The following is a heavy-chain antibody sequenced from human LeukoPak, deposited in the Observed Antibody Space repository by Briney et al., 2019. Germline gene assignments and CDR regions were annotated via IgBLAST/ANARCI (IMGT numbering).Heavy chain of an antibody. CDR3: ARGTVFGVATNWFDP. V-gene: IGHV4-59*02. D-gene: IGHD3-3*01. Sequence: SETLSLTCSVSGGSVTSYYWSWIRQPPGKGLEWIGHIHYSGSNNYNPSLKSRVTISVDTSKNQFSLKLSSVSAADTAVYYCARGTVFGVATNWFDPWGQGTLVTVSS. CDR2: IHYSGSN. J-gene: IGHJ5*02. CDR1: GGSVTSYY.